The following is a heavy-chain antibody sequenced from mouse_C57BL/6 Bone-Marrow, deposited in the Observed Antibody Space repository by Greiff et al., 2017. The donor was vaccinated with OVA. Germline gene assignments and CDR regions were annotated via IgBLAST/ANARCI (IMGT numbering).Heavy chain of an antibody. J-gene: IGHJ3*01. V-gene: IGHV2-5*01. D-gene: IGHD2-14*01. CDR1: GFSLTSYG. Sequence: VKLQESGPGLVQPSQSLSITCTVSGFSLTSYGVHWVRQSPGKGLEWLGVIWRGGSTDYNAAFMSRLSITKDNSKSQVFFKMNSLQADDTAIYYCAKNKGNRGFRGFAYWGQGTLVTVSA. CDR3: AKNKGNRGFRGFAY. CDR2: IWRGGST.